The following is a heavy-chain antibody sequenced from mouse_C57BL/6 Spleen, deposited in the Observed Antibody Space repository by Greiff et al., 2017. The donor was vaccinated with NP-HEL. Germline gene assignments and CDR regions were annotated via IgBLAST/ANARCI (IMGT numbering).Heavy chain of an antibody. CDR3: ARDLGCYYGSSGAMDY. D-gene: IGHD1-1*01. Sequence: EVMLVESGGGLVKPGGSLKLSCAASGFTFSSYAMSWVRQTPEKRLEWVATISDGGSYTYYPDNVKGRFTISRDNAKNNLYRQMSNLKSEDTAMYYCARDLGCYYGSSGAMDYWGQGTSVTVSS. CDR1: GFTFSSYA. V-gene: IGHV5-4*01. CDR2: ISDGGSYT. J-gene: IGHJ4*01.